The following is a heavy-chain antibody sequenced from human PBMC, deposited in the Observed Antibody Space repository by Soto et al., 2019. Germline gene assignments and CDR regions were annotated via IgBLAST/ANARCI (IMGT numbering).Heavy chain of an antibody. Sequence: GAAVKVSCKASGYTFTRYGISWERQAPGQGLEWMGWISAYSGSTNYAQKLQERVTITTETSTSTGYMELRFLRSDDTAVYYCGRGGGIYTTAWPIDYWG. CDR3: GRGGGIYTTAWPIDY. CDR1: GYTFTRYG. CDR2: ISAYSGST. D-gene: IGHD3-16*01. J-gene: IGHJ4*01. V-gene: IGHV1-18*04.